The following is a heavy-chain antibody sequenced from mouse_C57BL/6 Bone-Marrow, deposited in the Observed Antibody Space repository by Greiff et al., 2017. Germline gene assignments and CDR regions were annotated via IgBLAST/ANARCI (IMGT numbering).Heavy chain of an antibody. D-gene: IGHD1-1*01. V-gene: IGHV1-26*01. CDR3: ARGYGSSFAMDN. CDR1: GYTFTDYY. CDR2: INPNNGGT. Sequence: VQLQQSGPELVKPGASVKISCKASGYTFTDYYMNWVKQSHGKSLEWIGDINPNNGGTSYNQKFKGKATLTVDKSSSTAYMELRSLTSEDSAVYYCARGYGSSFAMDNRGQGASVTVS. J-gene: IGHJ4*01.